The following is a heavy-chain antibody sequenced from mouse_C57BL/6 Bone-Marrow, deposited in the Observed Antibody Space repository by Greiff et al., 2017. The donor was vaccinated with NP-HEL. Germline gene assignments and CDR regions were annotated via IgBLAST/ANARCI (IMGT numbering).Heavy chain of an antibody. CDR2: IDPSDSYP. V-gene: IGHV1-69*01. CDR1: GYTFTSYW. J-gene: IGHJ2*01. D-gene: IGHD2-4*01. CDR3: ARNYDYDGNYFDY. Sequence: QVQLKESGAELVMPGASVKLSCKASGYTFTSYWMHWVKQRPGQGLEWIGEIDPSDSYPNYNQKFKGKSTLTVDKSSSTAYMQLSSLTSEDSAVYYGARNYDYDGNYFDYWGQGTTLTVSS.